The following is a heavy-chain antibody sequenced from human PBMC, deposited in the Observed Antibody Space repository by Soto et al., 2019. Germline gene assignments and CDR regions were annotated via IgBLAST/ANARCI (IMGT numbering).Heavy chain of an antibody. CDR1: GGSFIGYY. CDR3: ARGPSSYYDSSVGGMDV. V-gene: IGHV4-34*01. Sequence: PSETLSLTCAVYGGSFIGYYWSWIRQPPGKGLEWIGEINHSGSTNYNPSLKSRVTISVDTSKNQFSLKLSSVTAADTAVYYCARGPSSYYDSSVGGMDVWGQGTTVTVSS. CDR2: INHSGST. J-gene: IGHJ6*02. D-gene: IGHD3-22*01.